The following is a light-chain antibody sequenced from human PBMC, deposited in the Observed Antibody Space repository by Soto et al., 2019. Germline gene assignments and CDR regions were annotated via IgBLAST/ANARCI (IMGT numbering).Light chain of an antibody. CDR2: DAY. CDR3: QQYNSYSRT. Sequence: IQMTQSPSTLSASVGDRVTSTCRASQSISSWLAWYQQKPGKAPKLLIYDAYSLESGVPSRFSGSGSGTEFTLTISSLQPDDFATYYCQQYNSYSRTFGQGTKVDIK. J-gene: IGKJ1*01. V-gene: IGKV1-5*01. CDR1: QSISSW.